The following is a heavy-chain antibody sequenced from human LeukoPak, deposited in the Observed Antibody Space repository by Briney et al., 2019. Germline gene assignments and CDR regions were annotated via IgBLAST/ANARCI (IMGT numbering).Heavy chain of an antibody. CDR3: ARDLRWDNTAVVSNWFDP. J-gene: IGHJ5*02. Sequence: PSETLSLTCTVSGGSISSGDYYWSWIRQPPGKGLEWIGYIYYRGSTYYNPSLKSRVTISVDTSKNQFSLKLSSVTAADTAVYYCARDLRWDNTAVVSNWFDPWGQGTLVTVSS. D-gene: IGHD5-18*01. CDR2: IYYRGST. V-gene: IGHV4-30-4*01. CDR1: GGSISSGDYY.